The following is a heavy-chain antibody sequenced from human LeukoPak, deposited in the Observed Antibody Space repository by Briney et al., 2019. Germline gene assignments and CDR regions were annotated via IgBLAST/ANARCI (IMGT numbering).Heavy chain of an antibody. CDR3: ARHMTTVVTSLDS. V-gene: IGHV1-18*01. CDR1: DYDFSSYG. CDR2: ISVYNGKT. D-gene: IGHD4-23*01. J-gene: IGHJ4*02. Sequence: ASVNVSCKASDYDFSSYGISWVRQAPGQGLQWMGWISVYNGKTNYGPLQGRVTMTTDTSTGTAYMELRNLRSEDTAIYYCARHMTTVVTSLDSWGQGTLVTVSS.